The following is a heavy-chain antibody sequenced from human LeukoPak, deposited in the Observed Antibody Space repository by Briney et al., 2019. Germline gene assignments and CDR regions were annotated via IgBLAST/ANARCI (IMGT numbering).Heavy chain of an antibody. J-gene: IGHJ4*02. CDR1: GFTFSSYS. V-gene: IGHV3-21*01. D-gene: IGHD6-13*01. CDR2: ISSSSSYI. CDR3: ARGSSSSLPA. Sequence: GGSLRLSCAASGFTFSSYSMSWVRQHPGEGLEWVSSISSSSSYIYYADSVKGRFTISRDNAKNSLYLQMNSLRAEDTAVYYCARGSSSSLPAGGQGTLVTVSS.